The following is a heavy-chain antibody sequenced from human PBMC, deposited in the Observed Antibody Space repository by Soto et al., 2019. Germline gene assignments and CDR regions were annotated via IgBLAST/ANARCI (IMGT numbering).Heavy chain of an antibody. D-gene: IGHD6-13*01. CDR2: MNPNSGNT. CDR1: GYTFTSYD. CDR3: ARRGYSSSWYYYYYYGMDV. J-gene: IGHJ6*02. V-gene: IGHV1-8*01. Sequence: GALVKVSCKASGYTFTSYDINWVRQATGQGLEWMGWMNPNSGNTGYAQKFQGRVTMTRNTSISTAYMELSSLRSEDTAVYYCARRGYSSSWYYYYYYGMDVWGQGTTVTVSS.